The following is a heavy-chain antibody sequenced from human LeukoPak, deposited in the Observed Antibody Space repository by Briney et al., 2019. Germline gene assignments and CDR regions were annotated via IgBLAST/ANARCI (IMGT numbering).Heavy chain of an antibody. CDR1: GGSFSGYY. J-gene: IGHJ6*02. D-gene: IGHD3-9*01. CDR3: ARRPEDLHYDTLTDTYYYYGMDV. V-gene: IGHV4-34*01. Sequence: SETLSLTCAVYGGSFSGYYWSWIRQPPGKGLEWIGEINHSGSTNYNPSLKSRVTISVDTSKNQFSLKLSSVTAADTAVYYCARRPEDLHYDTLTDTYYYYGMDVWGQGTTVTVS. CDR2: INHSGST.